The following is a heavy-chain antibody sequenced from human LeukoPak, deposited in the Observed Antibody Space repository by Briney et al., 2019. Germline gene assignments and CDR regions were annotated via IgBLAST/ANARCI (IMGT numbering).Heavy chain of an antibody. Sequence: GRSQRLSCAASGFTFSSYAMHWVRQAPGNGLEWVAVISYDGSNKYYADSVKGRFTISRDNSKNTLYLQMNSLRAEDTAVYYCARGYYGMDVWGQGTTVTVSS. J-gene: IGHJ6*02. CDR1: GFTFSSYA. CDR2: ISYDGSNK. V-gene: IGHV3-30*04. CDR3: ARGYYGMDV.